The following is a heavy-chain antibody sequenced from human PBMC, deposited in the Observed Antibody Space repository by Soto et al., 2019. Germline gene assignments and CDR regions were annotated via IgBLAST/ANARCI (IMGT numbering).Heavy chain of an antibody. J-gene: IGHJ5*01. CDR3: SRTGVRIVAAVFYWLAS. CDR2: INAGNGNT. V-gene: IGHV1-3*01. D-gene: IGHD6-13*01. Sequence: LHSVCQSHKKRLEWMGWINAGNGNTKYSQKLQGRVTITRDTSASTAYMELSSLRSEDTAVYFFSRTGVRIVAAVFYWLASWGKGTLVTV.